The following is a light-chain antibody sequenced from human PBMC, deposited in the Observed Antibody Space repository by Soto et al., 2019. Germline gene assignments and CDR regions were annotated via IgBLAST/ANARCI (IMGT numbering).Light chain of an antibody. V-gene: IGLV1-51*02. Sequence: QCVLTQPPSVSAAPGQKVTISCSGSSSNIGITSVSWYQQLPEAAPKLLIYENDKRPSGIPDRFSGSKSGTSATLGITGLQTGDEVVYYCGTWDSSLCVDVFGTATMVTV. J-gene: IGLJ1*01. CDR3: GTWDSSLCVDV. CDR2: END. CDR1: SSNIGITS.